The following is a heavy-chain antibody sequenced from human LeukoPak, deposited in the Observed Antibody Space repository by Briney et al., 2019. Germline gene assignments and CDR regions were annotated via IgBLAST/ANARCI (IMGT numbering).Heavy chain of an antibody. CDR3: ARADYYDSSPAYYFDY. D-gene: IGHD3-22*01. J-gene: IGHJ4*02. V-gene: IGHV4-59*01. Sequence: PSETLSLTCAVYGGSFSGYYWSWIRQPPGKGLEWIGNIYYSGSTNYNPSLKSRITISVDTSKNQFSLKLSSVTAADTAVYYCARADYYDSSPAYYFDYWGQGTLVTVSS. CDR1: GGSFSGYY. CDR2: IYYSGST.